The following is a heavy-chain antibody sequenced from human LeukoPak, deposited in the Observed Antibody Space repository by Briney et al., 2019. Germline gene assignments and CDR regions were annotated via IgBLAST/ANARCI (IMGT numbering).Heavy chain of an antibody. CDR2: IYYSGST. CDR1: GGSISSYY. CDR3: ARDRVPEGFDY. V-gene: IGHV4-59*01. J-gene: IGHJ4*02. D-gene: IGHD2-2*01. Sequence: SETLSLTCTVSGGSISSYYWTWIRQPPGKGLEWIGYIYYSGSTNYNPSLKSRVTISVDTSKNQFSLKLSSVTVADTAVYYCARDRVPEGFDYWGQGTLVTVSS.